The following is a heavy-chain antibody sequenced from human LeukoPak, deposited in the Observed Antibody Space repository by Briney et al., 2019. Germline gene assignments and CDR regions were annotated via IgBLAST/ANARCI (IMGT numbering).Heavy chain of an antibody. J-gene: IGHJ6*03. Sequence: SETLSLTCTVSGGSIISTTYYWGWIRQPPGEGLEWIGSIDYSGSTYYNPSLKSRVTVSVDTSKNQFSLNLSSVTAADTAVYSCARASGSSWYERRLHAYYYYMDVWGKGTTVTVSS. CDR2: IDYSGST. CDR1: GGSIISTTYY. D-gene: IGHD6-13*01. V-gene: IGHV4-39*07. CDR3: ARASGSSWYERRLHAYYYYMDV.